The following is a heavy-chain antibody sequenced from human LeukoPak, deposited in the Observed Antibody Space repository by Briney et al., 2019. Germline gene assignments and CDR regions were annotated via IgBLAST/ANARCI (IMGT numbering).Heavy chain of an antibody. CDR3: ARGNGYSSGTGDNWFDP. J-gene: IGHJ5*02. CDR2: MNPNSGNT. CDR1: GYTFTSYD. D-gene: IGHD5-18*01. V-gene: IGHV1-8*01. Sequence: GASVKVSCKASGYTFTSYDINWVRQATGQGLEWMGWMNPNSGNTGYTQKFQGRLAMTRNTSVNSAYMELRSLRSEDTAVYYCARGNGYSSGTGDNWFDPWGQGTLVTVSS.